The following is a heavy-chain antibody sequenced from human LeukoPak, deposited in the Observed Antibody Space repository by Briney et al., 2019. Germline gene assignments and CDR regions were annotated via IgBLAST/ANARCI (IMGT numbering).Heavy chain of an antibody. CDR2: IGTAGDT. CDR3: ARAMGMSGAFDI. V-gene: IGHV3-13*01. D-gene: IGHD3-10*01. CDR1: GFTFSSYG. Sequence: GGSLRLSCAASGFTFSSYGMSWVRKAPGKGLEWVSAIGTAGDTYYPGSVKGRFTISRENAKNSLYLQMYSLRAGDTAVYYCARAMGMSGAFDIWGQGTMVTVSS. J-gene: IGHJ3*02.